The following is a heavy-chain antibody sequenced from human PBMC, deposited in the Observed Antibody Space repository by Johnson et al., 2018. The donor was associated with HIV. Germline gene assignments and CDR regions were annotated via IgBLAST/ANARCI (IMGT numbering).Heavy chain of an antibody. J-gene: IGHJ3*02. CDR2: ISSSGSTI. CDR1: GFTFSSYG. Sequence: VQLVESGGGVVQPGGSLRLSCAASGFTFSSYGMHWVRQAPGKGLEWVSYISSSGSTIYYADSVKGRFTISRDNAKNSLYLQMNSLRAEDTTVYYCARTPSLPGAFDIWGQGTMVTVSS. CDR3: ARTPSLPGAFDI. V-gene: IGHV3-48*04.